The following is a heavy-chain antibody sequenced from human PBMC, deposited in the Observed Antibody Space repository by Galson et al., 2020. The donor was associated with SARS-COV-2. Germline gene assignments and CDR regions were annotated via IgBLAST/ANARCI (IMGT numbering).Heavy chain of an antibody. V-gene: IGHV4-39*07. CDR3: ARDLGSGGNSDY. Sequence: SETLSLTCTVSGGSLRGYHWGWMRQSPGKGLEWIGSIYYNGGASYSPSLIGRVTISLDASKNQSSLKLNSVTAADTAVYYCARDLGSGGNSDYWGQGTLVTVSS. J-gene: IGHJ4*02. CDR2: IYYNGGA. CDR1: GGSLRGYH. D-gene: IGHD2-15*01.